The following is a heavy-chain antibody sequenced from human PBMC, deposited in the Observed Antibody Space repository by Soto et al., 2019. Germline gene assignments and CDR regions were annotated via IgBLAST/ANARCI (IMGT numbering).Heavy chain of an antibody. D-gene: IGHD3-22*01. CDR3: AYGGPPNSHDSSGYCFDP. V-gene: IGHV1-3*01. J-gene: IGHJ5*02. Sequence: GASVKVSCKASGYTFTSYAMHWVRQAPGQRLEWMGWINAGNGNTKYSQKFQGRVTITRDTSASTAYMELSSLRSEDTAGYYCAYGGPPNSHDSSGYCFDPWGKGTLVTVAS. CDR2: INAGNGNT. CDR1: GYTFTSYA.